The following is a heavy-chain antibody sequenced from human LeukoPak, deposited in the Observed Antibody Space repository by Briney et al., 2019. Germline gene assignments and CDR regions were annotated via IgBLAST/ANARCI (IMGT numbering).Heavy chain of an antibody. CDR3: AKDLNYDVLGGDDAFDI. D-gene: IGHD3-9*01. Sequence: GGSLRLSCAASGFTFSRNDMDWVRQVPGKGLEWVAFIEYDGNIKNYAESVKGRFTISRDNSKNTLFLQMNSLRAEDTAVYYCAKDLNYDVLGGDDAFDIWGQGTMVTVAS. J-gene: IGHJ3*02. CDR1: GFTFSRND. CDR2: IEYDGNIK. V-gene: IGHV3-30*02.